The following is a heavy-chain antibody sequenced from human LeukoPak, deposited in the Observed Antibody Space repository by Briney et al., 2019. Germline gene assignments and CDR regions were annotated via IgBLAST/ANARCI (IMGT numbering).Heavy chain of an antibody. J-gene: IGHJ6*03. CDR2: IDSGSTYI. CDR3: AKGRGWEASYYYYYMDV. V-gene: IGHV3-21*01. Sequence: GGSLRLSCAASGFTFSSDNMNWVRQAPGKGLEWVSTIDSGSTYIYYADSVKGRFTISRDNAKNSLYLQMNSLRAEDTAVYYCAKGRGWEASYYYYYMDVWGKGTTVTISS. CDR1: GFTFSSDN. D-gene: IGHD1-26*01.